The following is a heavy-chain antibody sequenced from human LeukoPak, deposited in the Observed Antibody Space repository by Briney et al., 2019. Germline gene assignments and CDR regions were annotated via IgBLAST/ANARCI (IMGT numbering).Heavy chain of an antibody. CDR1: GFTVSSNY. CDR2: IYSSGST. CDR3: ARVGYYDSSGYSYYFDY. Sequence: GGSLRLSCAASGFTVSSNYMSWVRQAPGKGLEWVSVIYSSGSTYYADSVKGRFTISRDNSKNTLYLQMNSLRAEDTAVYYCARVGYYDSSGYSYYFDYWGQGTLVTVSS. V-gene: IGHV3-53*01. J-gene: IGHJ4*02. D-gene: IGHD3-22*01.